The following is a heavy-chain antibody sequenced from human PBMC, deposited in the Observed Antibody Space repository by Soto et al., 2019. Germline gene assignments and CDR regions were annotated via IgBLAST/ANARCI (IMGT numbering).Heavy chain of an antibody. CDR1: GFTFSSYG. CDR3: ARKGHCSSTSCYARDAFDI. D-gene: IGHD2-2*01. CDR2: IWYDGSNK. V-gene: IGHV3-33*01. Sequence: QVQLVESGGGVVQPGRSLRLSCAASGFTFSSYGMHWVRQAPGKGLEWVAVIWYDGSNKYYADSVKGRFTISRDNSKNTLYLQMNSLRAEDTAVYYCARKGHCSSTSCYARDAFDIWGQGTMVTVSS. J-gene: IGHJ3*02.